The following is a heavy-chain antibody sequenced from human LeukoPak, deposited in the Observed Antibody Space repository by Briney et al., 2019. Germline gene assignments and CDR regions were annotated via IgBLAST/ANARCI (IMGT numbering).Heavy chain of an antibody. Sequence: ASVKVSCKASGYTFTGYYMHWVRQAPGQGLEWMGWINPNSGGTNYAQKFQGRVTMTRDTSISTAYMELSRLRSDDTAVYYCARGGYYYDSSGKRNLDYWGQGTPVTVSS. D-gene: IGHD3-22*01. J-gene: IGHJ4*02. CDR2: INPNSGGT. CDR1: GYTFTGYY. V-gene: IGHV1-2*02. CDR3: ARGGYYYDSSGKRNLDY.